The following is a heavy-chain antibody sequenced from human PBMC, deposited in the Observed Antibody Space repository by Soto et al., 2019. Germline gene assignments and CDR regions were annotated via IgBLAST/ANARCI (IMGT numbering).Heavy chain of an antibody. D-gene: IGHD6-6*01. V-gene: IGHV1-2*02. CDR2: INPNSGGT. CDR3: AREGRRAQLVENWFDP. J-gene: IGHJ5*02. CDR1: GYTFTGYY. Sequence: GASVKVSCKASGYTFTGYYMHWVRQAPVQGLEWMGWINPNSGGTNYAQKFQGRVTMTRDTSISTAYMELSRLRSDDTAVYYCAREGRRAQLVENWFDPWGQGTLVTVSS.